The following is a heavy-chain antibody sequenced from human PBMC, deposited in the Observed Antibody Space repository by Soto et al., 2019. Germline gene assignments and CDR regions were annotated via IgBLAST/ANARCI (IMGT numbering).Heavy chain of an antibody. D-gene: IGHD3-22*01. CDR1: GFTFNNYA. V-gene: IGHV3-23*01. Sequence: SGGTLRLSCAASGFTFNNYAMSWVRHAPGKGLEWVSSVSGSGGSTYYADSVKCRFTISRDNSKNTLFLQMNSLRAEEMAKYYPEQDREDRRKAHYGMDGGGQGTTVTVS. CDR3: EQDREDRRKAHYGMDG. CDR2: VSGSGGST. J-gene: IGHJ6*02.